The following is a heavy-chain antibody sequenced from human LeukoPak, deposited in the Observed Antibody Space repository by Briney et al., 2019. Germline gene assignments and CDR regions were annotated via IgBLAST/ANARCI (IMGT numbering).Heavy chain of an antibody. J-gene: IGHJ4*02. CDR1: GFSFSSYG. Sequence: GGSLRLSCAASGFSFSSYGMYWVRQAPGKGLEWVAFIRYDGSNKYYADSVKGRFTISRDNSKNTLYLQMNSLRSDDTAVYYCARGTGYSSSWYSDYWGQGTLVTVSS. CDR3: ARGTGYSSSWYSDY. CDR2: IRYDGSNK. V-gene: IGHV3-30*02. D-gene: IGHD6-13*01.